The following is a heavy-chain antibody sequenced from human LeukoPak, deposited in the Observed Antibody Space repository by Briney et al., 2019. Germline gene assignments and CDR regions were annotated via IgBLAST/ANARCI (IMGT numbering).Heavy chain of an antibody. CDR3: ASFGMLSHG. Sequence: GGSLRLPCAASGFTFSSYGMHWVRQAPGKGLEWVAVIWYDGSNKYYADSVKGRFTISRDNSKNTLYLQMNSLRAEDTAVYYCASFGMLSHGWGQGTPVTVSS. CDR2: IWYDGSNK. CDR1: GFTFSSYG. D-gene: IGHD2-8*01. J-gene: IGHJ4*02. V-gene: IGHV3-33*01.